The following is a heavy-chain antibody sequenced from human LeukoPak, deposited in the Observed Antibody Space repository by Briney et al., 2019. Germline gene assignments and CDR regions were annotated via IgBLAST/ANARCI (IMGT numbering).Heavy chain of an antibody. V-gene: IGHV3-23*01. D-gene: IGHD4-17*01. CDR3: ARDYADYVGYFFFDY. CDR2: ISGGGETT. J-gene: IGHJ4*02. CDR1: GFTFNNYA. Sequence: GGSLRLSCAASGFTFNNYAMNWVRQAPGKGLEWVSSISGGGETTYYADSAKGRFTISRDNSQNTFYLQMNSLRSEDTAVYYCARDYADYVGYFFFDYWGQGTLVTVSS.